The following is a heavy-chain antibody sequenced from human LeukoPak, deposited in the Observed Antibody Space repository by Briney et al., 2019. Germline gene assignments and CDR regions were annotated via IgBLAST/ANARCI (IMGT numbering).Heavy chain of an antibody. CDR1: GFTFSSYD. CDR3: ARGGGPYYMDV. Sequence: PGGSLRLSCAASGFTFSSYDMHWVRQATGKGLEWVSAIGTAGDTYYPGSVKGRFTISRENAKNSLYLQMNSLRAGDTAVYYCARGGGPYYMDVWGKGTTVTISS. CDR2: IGTAGDT. D-gene: IGHD4-23*01. V-gene: IGHV3-13*01. J-gene: IGHJ6*03.